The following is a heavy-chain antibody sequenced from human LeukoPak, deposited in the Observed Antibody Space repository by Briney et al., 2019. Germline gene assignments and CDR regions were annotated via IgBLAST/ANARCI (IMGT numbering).Heavy chain of an antibody. CDR1: GSTFSSYG. J-gene: IGHJ4*02. Sequence: GGSLRLSCAASGSTFSSYGMHWVRQAPGKGLEWVTFIRYDGSNKYYADSVKGRFTVSRDNSKNTLYLQMNSLRAEDTAVYYCAKNRHSSSFYYFDYWGQGSLVTVSS. CDR3: AKNRHSSSFYYFDY. CDR2: IRYDGSNK. V-gene: IGHV3-30*02. D-gene: IGHD6-13*01.